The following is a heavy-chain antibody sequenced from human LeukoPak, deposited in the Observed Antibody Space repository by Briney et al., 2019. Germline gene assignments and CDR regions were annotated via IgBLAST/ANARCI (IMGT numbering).Heavy chain of an antibody. Sequence: GGSLRLSCAASGFTFSSYAISWVRQAPGKGLEWVSAISGSGGDTHYADSVKGRFTVSRDNSKNTLFLQLNSLRAEDTAVYYCARAPSTFFDYWGQGTLVTVSS. CDR2: ISGSGGDT. D-gene: IGHD2-2*01. J-gene: IGHJ4*02. CDR1: GFTFSSYA. V-gene: IGHV3-23*01. CDR3: ARAPSTFFDY.